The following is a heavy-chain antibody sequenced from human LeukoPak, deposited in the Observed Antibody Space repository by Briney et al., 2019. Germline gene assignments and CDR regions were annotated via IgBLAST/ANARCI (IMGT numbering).Heavy chain of an antibody. CDR1: GFTFDDHA. V-gene: IGHV3-9*01. Sequence: PGRSLRLSCAASGFTFDDHAMHWVRQVPGKGLEWISSISWNSATIDYADSVKGRFTISRDNAENSLYLQMNSLRVDDSALHYCVRDLCRGGCYDFGLWGQGTLVTVSA. CDR2: ISWNSATI. D-gene: IGHD2-15*01. CDR3: VRDLCRGGCYDFGL. J-gene: IGHJ4*02.